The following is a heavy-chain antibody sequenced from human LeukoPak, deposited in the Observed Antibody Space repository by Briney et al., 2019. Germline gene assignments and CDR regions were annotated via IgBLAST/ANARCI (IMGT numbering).Heavy chain of an antibody. CDR2: IYYSGST. D-gene: IGHD5/OR15-5a*01. J-gene: IGHJ4*02. Sequence: SETLSLTCTVSGGSISSSSYYWGWIRQPPGKGLEWIGSIYYSGSTYYNPSLKSRVTISVDTSKNQFSLKLSFVTAADTAVYYCARQCPPPWSTNYFDYWGQGTLVTVSS. CDR1: GGSISSSSYY. CDR3: ARQCPPPWSTNYFDY. V-gene: IGHV4-39*01.